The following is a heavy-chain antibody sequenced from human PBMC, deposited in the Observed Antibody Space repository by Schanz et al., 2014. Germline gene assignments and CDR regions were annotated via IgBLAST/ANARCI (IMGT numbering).Heavy chain of an antibody. D-gene: IGHD2-2*01. CDR2: INPTGGST. V-gene: IGHV1-46*01. J-gene: IGHJ3*02. Sequence: QVQLVQSGAEVKKPGASVKVSCKASRYTFISYFIHWVRQAPGQGLEWMGIINPTGGSTSYAQRFQGRVTFTADKSTSTAYMELSSLRYEDTALYYCARGTMPGTFDIWGQGTMVTVSS. CDR3: ARGTMPGTFDI. CDR1: RYTFISYF.